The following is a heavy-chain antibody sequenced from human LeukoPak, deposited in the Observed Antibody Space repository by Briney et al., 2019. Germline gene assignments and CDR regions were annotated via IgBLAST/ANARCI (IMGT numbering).Heavy chain of an antibody. D-gene: IGHD3-16*02. CDR1: GFTFSSYW. V-gene: IGHV3-7*01. CDR2: IKQDGSEK. CDR3: AREKAYYDYVWGSYRSYYFDY. J-gene: IGHJ4*02. Sequence: GGCLRLSCAASGFTFSSYWMSWVRQAPGKGLEWVANIKQDGSEKYYVDSVKGRFTISRDNAKNSLYLQMNSLRAEDTAVYYCAREKAYYDYVWGSYRSYYFDYWGQGTLVTVSS.